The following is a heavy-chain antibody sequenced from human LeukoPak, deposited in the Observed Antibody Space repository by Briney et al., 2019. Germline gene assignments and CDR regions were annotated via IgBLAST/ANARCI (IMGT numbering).Heavy chain of an antibody. V-gene: IGHV3-7*02. D-gene: IGHD3-22*01. J-gene: IGHJ4*02. CDR3: TRPAGQDYYDNSGYSPFFED. CDR1: GFPFTSYL. CDR2: IKQVVIEK. Sequence: GPLRLSSVAFGFPFTSYLLSWFRRAPGKGLEGLANIKQVVIEKYYLGCLKGRFTISRDNAKTSPYLQIASLRAEDTAVYYCTRPAGQDYYDNSGYSPFFEDWGQGTLVTVAS.